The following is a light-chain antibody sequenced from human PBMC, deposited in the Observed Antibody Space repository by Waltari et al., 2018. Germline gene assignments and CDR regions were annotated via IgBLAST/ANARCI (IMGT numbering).Light chain of an antibody. CDR1: SGSLSTTSY. CDR2: KAN. Sequence: QTVVTQEPSLSVSPGGTVTLTCALSSGSLSTTSYATWYQQTPGQAPRTLLYKANARSSGVPDRFSCSILGNTAALTITGAQADDESDYYCALYMGSGIWVFGGGTRLTVL. CDR3: ALYMGSGIWV. V-gene: IGLV8-61*01. J-gene: IGLJ3*02.